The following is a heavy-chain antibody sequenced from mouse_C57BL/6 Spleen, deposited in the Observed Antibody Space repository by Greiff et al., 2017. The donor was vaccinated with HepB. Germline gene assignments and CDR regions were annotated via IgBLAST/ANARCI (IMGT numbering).Heavy chain of an antibody. Sequence: QVQLQQSGAELARPGASVKMSCKASGYTFTSYTMHWVKQRPGQGLEWIGYINPSSGYTKYNQKFKDKATLTADKSSSTAYMQRSSLTSEDSAVYYCARGELGLVAYWGQGTLVTVSA. CDR1: GYTFTSYT. CDR2: INPSSGYT. J-gene: IGHJ3*01. D-gene: IGHD4-1*01. CDR3: ARGELGLVAY. V-gene: IGHV1-4*01.